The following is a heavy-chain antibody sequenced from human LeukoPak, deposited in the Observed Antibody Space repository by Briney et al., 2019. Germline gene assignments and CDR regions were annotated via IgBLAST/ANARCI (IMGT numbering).Heavy chain of an antibody. Sequence: GESLKISCKGSGYRFTSYWISWVRQMPGKGLEWMGRIDPSDSYTNYSPSFQGHVTISADKSISTAYLQWSSLKASDTAMYYCARRISSWYSGWYFDLWGRGTLVTVSS. CDR1: GYRFTSYW. J-gene: IGHJ2*01. D-gene: IGHD6-13*01. CDR3: ARRISSWYSGWYFDL. V-gene: IGHV5-10-1*01. CDR2: IDPSDSYT.